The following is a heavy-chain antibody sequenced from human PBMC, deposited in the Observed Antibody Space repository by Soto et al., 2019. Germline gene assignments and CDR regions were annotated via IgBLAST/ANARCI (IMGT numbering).Heavy chain of an antibody. J-gene: IGHJ4*02. CDR2: ISHSGSPI. V-gene: IGHV3-48*01. Sequence: GDSLRLSSAASGFTFSTYNMAWVRQAPGKGLEWLSYISHSGSPIFYADSVKGRFTISRDNAKNSLYLQMNSLRAEDTAVYYCARGCSGGCWFKYWGQGT. D-gene: IGHD2-15*01. CDR1: GFTFSTYN. CDR3: ARGCSGGCWFKY.